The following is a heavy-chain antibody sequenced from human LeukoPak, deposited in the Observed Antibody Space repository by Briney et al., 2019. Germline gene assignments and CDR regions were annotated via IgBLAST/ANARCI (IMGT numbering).Heavy chain of an antibody. CDR3: AKGSGWEVSYYYCYMDV. V-gene: IGHV3-30*02. D-gene: IGHD1-26*01. CDR2: IRYDGSNK. CDR1: GFTFSSYG. J-gene: IGHJ6*03. Sequence: PGGSLRLSCAASGFTFSSYGMHWVRQAPGKGLEWVAFIRYDGSNKYYADSVKGRFTISRDNSKNTLYLQMNSLRAEDTAVYYCAKGSGWEVSYYYCYMDVWGKGTTVTISS.